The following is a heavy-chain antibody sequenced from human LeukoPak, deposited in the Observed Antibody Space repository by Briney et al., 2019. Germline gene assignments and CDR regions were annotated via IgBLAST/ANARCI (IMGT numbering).Heavy chain of an antibody. V-gene: IGHV1-18*04. J-gene: IGHJ3*01. CDR1: GYTFTSYY. Sequence: ASVKVSCKASGYTFTSYYMHWVRQAPGQGLEWMGWISINNGNKNYAQKLQDRVTMTTDTSTSTAYMELRSLRSDDTAVYYCASHYSDSTGYRRGAFDFWGQGTMVTISS. D-gene: IGHD3-22*01. CDR2: ISINNGNK. CDR3: ASHYSDSTGYRRGAFDF.